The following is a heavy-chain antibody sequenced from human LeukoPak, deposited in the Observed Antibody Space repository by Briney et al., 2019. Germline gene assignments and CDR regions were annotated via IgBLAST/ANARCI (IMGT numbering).Heavy chain of an antibody. D-gene: IGHD1-26*01. CDR1: GYTFTGYY. Sequence: GASVKVSCEASGYTFTGYYMHWVRQAPGQGLEWMGWINPNSGGTNYAQKFQGRVTMTRDTSISTAYMELSRLRSDDTAVYYCARVGGSYKYYFDYWGQGTLVTVSS. CDR2: INPNSGGT. CDR3: ARVGGSYKYYFDY. J-gene: IGHJ4*02. V-gene: IGHV1-2*02.